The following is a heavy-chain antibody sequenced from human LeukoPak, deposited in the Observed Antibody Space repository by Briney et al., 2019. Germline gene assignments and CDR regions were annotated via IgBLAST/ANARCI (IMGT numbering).Heavy chain of an antibody. CDR2: ISSSGTSS. CDR1: GFTFSSFG. Sequence: QPGGSLRLSCAASGFTFSSFGMSWVRQAPGKGLEWVSSISSSGTSSEDADSVKGRFTISRDNAKNSLYLQMNSLRAEDTAVYYCAGSDTTGYSPREWDYWYFDLWGRGTLVTVSS. J-gene: IGHJ2*01. CDR3: AGSDTTGYSPREWDYWYFDL. D-gene: IGHD3-9*01. V-gene: IGHV3-23*01.